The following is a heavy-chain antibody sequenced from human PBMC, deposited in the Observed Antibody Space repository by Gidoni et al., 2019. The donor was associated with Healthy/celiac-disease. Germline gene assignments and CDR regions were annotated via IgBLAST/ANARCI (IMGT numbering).Heavy chain of an antibody. D-gene: IGHD2-8*01. J-gene: IGHJ5*02. CDR1: GYTFTSYG. CDR2: ISAYNGNT. Sequence: QVQLVQSGAEVKTPGASVKVSCKASGYTFTSYGISWVRQAPGQGLEWMGWISAYNGNTNYAQKLQGRVTMTTDTSTSTAYMELRSLRSDDTAVYYCARSLMVTPPQNWFDPWGQGTLVTVSS. CDR3: ARSLMVTPPQNWFDP. V-gene: IGHV1-18*01.